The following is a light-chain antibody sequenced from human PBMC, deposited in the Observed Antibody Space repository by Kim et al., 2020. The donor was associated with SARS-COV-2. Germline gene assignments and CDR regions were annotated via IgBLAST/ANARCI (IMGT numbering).Light chain of an antibody. CDR2: GKN. J-gene: IGLJ3*02. V-gene: IGLV3-19*01. CDR1: TLRTYY. Sequence: SSELTQDPAVSVALGQTVRITCQGDTLRTYYASWYQQKPGQAPALVIYGKNNRPSGIPDRFSGSISGDTASLTITGTQAEDEADYYCDSRGSSGNHRVFGGGTQLTVL. CDR3: DSRGSSGNHRV.